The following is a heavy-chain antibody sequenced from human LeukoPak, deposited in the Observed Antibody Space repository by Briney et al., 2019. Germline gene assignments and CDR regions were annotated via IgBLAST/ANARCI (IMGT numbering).Heavy chain of an antibody. J-gene: IGHJ4*02. CDR3: ARGGEYSSSWVRYYFDY. V-gene: IGHV3-53*04. CDR2: IYSGGST. Sequence: GGSLRLSCAASGFTFSSYNMNWVRQAPGKGLEWVSVIYSGGSTYYADSVKGRFTISRHNSKNTLYLQMNSLRAEDTAVYYCARGGEYSSSWVRYYFDYWGQGTLVTVSS. D-gene: IGHD6-6*01. CDR1: GFTFSSYN.